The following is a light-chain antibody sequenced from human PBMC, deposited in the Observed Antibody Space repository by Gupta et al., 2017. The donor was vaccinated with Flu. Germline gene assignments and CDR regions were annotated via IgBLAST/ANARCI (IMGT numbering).Light chain of an antibody. CDR1: SSNIGSNN. CDR2: GNS. J-gene: IGLJ1*01. Sequence: QSVLAQPPSASATPGQRVSISCSGSSSNIGSNNVNWYQHVPGTAPKLLIYGNSQRPSCVPDRFSGSKSGTSASLAISGLQSEDEADYYCAAWDDSLNGHYVFGTGTKVTAL. V-gene: IGLV1-44*01. CDR3: AAWDDSLNGHYV.